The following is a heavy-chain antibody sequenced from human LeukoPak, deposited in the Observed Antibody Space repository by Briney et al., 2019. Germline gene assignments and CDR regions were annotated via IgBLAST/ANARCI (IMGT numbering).Heavy chain of an antibody. Sequence: GGPLRLSCAASGFSFGGYAMTWVRQAPGKALEWVSSITYNGAATYYLDSVKARFTISRDNSRSTLYLQMDSLTAEDTALYYCAKDGLYFDGSTHIYYFDSWGQGTLVAVSS. CDR1: GFSFGGYA. V-gene: IGHV3-23*01. CDR2: ITYNGAAT. J-gene: IGHJ4*02. D-gene: IGHD3-9*01. CDR3: AKDGLYFDGSTHIYYFDS.